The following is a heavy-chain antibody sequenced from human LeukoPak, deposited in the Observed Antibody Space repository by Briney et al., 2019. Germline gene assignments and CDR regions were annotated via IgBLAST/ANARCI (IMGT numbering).Heavy chain of an antibody. D-gene: IGHD3-10*01. J-gene: IGHJ4*02. CDR2: IYYSGST. Sequence: ETSETLSLTCTVSGGSISSYYWSWIRQPPGKGLEWIGYIYYSGSTNYNPSLKSRVTISVDTSKNQFSLKLSSVTAADTAVYYYARYSSYDYFDYWGQGTLVTVSS. CDR3: ARYSSYDYFDY. CDR1: GGSISSYY. V-gene: IGHV4-59*01.